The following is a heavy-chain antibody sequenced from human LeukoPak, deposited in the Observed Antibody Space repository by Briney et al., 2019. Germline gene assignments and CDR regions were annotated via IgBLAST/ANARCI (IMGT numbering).Heavy chain of an antibody. CDR3: ARGPRNYYGSGSYYNVGWFDP. D-gene: IGHD3-10*01. CDR1: GGSLSGYY. CDR2: INHSGST. Sequence: ETLSLTCAVYGGSLSGYYWSWIRQPPGKGLEWIGEINHSGSTNYNPSLKSRVTISVDTSKNQFSLKLSSVTAADTAVYYCARGPRNYYGSGSYYNVGWFDPWGQGTLVTVSS. J-gene: IGHJ5*02. V-gene: IGHV4-34*01.